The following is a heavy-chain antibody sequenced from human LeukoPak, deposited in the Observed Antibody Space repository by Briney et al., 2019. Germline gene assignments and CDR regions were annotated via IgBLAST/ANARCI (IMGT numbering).Heavy chain of an antibody. J-gene: IGHJ3*02. CDR1: GYTFSSYG. D-gene: IGHD2-15*01. CDR2: ISSYSGNT. V-gene: IGHV1-18*01. CDR3: AKDVRHCSGDTCLNHDAFDT. Sequence: ASVKVSCTASGYTFSSYGINWVRQAPGQGLEWMGWISSYSGNTNYAQKLQGRVTMTTDTSTSTAYMELRSLRSDDTAVYYCAKDVRHCSGDTCLNHDAFDTWGQGTMATVSS.